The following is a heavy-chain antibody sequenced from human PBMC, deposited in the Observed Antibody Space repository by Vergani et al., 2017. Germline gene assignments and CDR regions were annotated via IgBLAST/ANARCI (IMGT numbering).Heavy chain of an antibody. Sequence: QVQLQQWGAGLLKPSETLSLTCAVYGGSFSGYYWSWIRQPPGKGLEWIEEINHSGSTNYNPSLKSRVTISVDTSKNQLSLKLSSVTAADTAVHYCARVGTIAAAGTGYYYMDVWGKGTTVTVSS. CDR1: GGSFSGYY. V-gene: IGHV4-34*01. D-gene: IGHD6-13*01. J-gene: IGHJ6*03. CDR3: ARVGTIAAAGTGYYYMDV. CDR2: INHSGST.